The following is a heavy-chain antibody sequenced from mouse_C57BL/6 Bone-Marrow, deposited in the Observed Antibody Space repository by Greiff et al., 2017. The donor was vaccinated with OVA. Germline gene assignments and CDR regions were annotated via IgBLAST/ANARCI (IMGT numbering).Heavy chain of an antibody. J-gene: IGHJ1*03. Sequence: VQLVESGPGLVQPSQSLSITCTVSGFSLTSYGVHWVRQSPGKGLEWLGVIWSGGSTDYNAAFISRLSISNDNSKSQVFCKMNSLQADDTAIYYCARNWLLLRYWYFDVWGTGTTVTVSS. V-gene: IGHV2-2*01. CDR2: IWSGGST. CDR1: GFSLTSYG. D-gene: IGHD1-1*01. CDR3: ARNWLLLRYWYFDV.